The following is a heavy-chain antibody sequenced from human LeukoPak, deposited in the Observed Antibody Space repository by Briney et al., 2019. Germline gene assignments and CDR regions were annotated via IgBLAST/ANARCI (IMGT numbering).Heavy chain of an antibody. CDR2: INTDGSRT. CDR1: GFTFSNSW. CDR3: ARDGADSSGWNWFDP. V-gene: IGHV3-74*01. D-gene: IGHD3-22*01. J-gene: IGHJ5*02. Sequence: GGSLRLSCAASGFTFSNSWMHWVRQAPGKGLVWVSRINTDGSRTNYADSVKGRFTISRDNSKNTLYLQMNSLRAEDTAVYYCARDGADSSGWNWFDPWGQGTLVTVSS.